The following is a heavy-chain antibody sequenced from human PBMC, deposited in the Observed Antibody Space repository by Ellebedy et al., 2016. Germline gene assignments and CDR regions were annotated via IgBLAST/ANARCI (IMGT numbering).Heavy chain of an antibody. CDR3: ARGYYGSGSRDAFDI. CDR2: ISAYNGNT. CDR1: GGTFSSYA. V-gene: IGHV1-18*01. Sequence: ASVKVSCKASGGTFSSYAISWVRQAPGQGLEWMGWISAYNGNTNYAQKLQGRVTMTTDTSTSTAYMELRSLRSDDTAVYYCARGYYGSGSRDAFDIWGQGTMVTVSS. J-gene: IGHJ3*02. D-gene: IGHD3-10*01.